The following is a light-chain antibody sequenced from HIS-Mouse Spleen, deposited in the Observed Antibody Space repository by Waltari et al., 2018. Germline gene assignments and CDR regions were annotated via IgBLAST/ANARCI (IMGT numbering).Light chain of an antibody. CDR2: EVS. V-gene: IGLV2-14*01. Sequence: QSALTQPASVSGSPGQSITIPCTGTSSDVGGYNYVPWYQQHPGKAPKPMVYEVSNRPSGVSNRFSGSKSGNTASLTISGLQAEDEADYYCSSYTSSSTWVFGGGTKLTVL. J-gene: IGLJ3*02. CDR1: SSDVGGYNY. CDR3: SSYTSSSTWV.